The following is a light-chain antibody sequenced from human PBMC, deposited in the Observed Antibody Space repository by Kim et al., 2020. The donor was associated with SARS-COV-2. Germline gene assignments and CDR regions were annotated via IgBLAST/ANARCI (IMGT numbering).Light chain of an antibody. CDR3: QQHYIYPRT. CDR2: DAF. V-gene: IGKV1-8*01. J-gene: IGKJ4*01. CDR1: QDISNS. Sequence: AATGDRVTITCRASQDISNSLAWYQPKPGKAPELLIYDAFTVQSGVSPRFSGSRSGTDFTLTISSLQSEDFATYYCQQHYIYPRTFGGGTKVDIK.